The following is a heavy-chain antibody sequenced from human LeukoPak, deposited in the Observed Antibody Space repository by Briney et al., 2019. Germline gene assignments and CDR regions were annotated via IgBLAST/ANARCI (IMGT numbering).Heavy chain of an antibody. V-gene: IGHV1-69*01. J-gene: IGHJ4*02. CDR2: IIPIFGAA. D-gene: IGHD3-22*01. Sequence: SVKVSCKASGGTFSSYAISWVRQAPGQGLEWMGGIIPIFGAANYAQKFQGRVTITADESTSTAYMELSSLRSEDTAVYYCASSDSSGYYENYFDYWGQGTLVTVSS. CDR3: ASSDSSGYYENYFDY. CDR1: GGTFSSYA.